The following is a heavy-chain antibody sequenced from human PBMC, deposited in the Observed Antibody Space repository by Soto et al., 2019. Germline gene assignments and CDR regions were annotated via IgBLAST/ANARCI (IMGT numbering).Heavy chain of an antibody. CDR1: GFTFSNYE. CDR2: ISNNGAHT. CDR3: ARRGXGSRWPNVYMDV. Sequence: EAQLVESGGGLVQPGGSLRLSCAASGFTFSNYEMHWVRQAPGKGLEYVSGISNNGAHTDYAKSVKGRFTXSRDXSEXXXXXXXXXXXXXXXXXXYXARRGXGSRWPNVYMDVWGKGTTVTVSS. J-gene: IGHJ6*03. V-gene: IGHV3-64*01. D-gene: IGHD6-13*01.